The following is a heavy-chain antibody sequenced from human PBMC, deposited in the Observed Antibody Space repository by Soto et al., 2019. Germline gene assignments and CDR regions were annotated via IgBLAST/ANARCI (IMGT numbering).Heavy chain of an antibody. CDR1: GGTFSNYA. CDR3: ARDLYRIAARPPYCYYGMDV. V-gene: IGHV1-69*12. Sequence: QVQLVQSGAEVKKPGSSVKVSCKASGGTFSNYAISWVRQAPGQGLEWMGGIIPIFGTAHYAQKFQGRVTITADESTSTAYMELSSLRSEDTAVYYCARDLYRIAARPPYCYYGMDVWGQGTTVTVSS. J-gene: IGHJ6*02. CDR2: IIPIFGTA. D-gene: IGHD6-6*01.